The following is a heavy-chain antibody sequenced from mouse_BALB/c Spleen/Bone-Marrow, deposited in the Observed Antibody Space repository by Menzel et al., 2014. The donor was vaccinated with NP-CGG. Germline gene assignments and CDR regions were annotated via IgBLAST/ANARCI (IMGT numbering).Heavy chain of an antibody. D-gene: IGHD1-1*01. J-gene: IGHJ2*01. CDR2: IDPASGNT. CDR3: ARYYYGSSYFDY. Sequence: VQLQQSGAELVKPGASVKLSCTASGFNIKDTYMHWVKQRPEQGLEWIGRIDPASGNTKYDPKFQGKATITAGTSSNTAYLQLSSLTSEDTAVYYCARYYYGSSYFDYWGQGTTLTVSS. CDR1: GFNIKDTY. V-gene: IGHV14-3*02.